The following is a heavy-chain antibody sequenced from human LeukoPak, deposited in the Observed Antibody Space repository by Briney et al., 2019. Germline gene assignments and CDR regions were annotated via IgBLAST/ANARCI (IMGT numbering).Heavy chain of an antibody. CDR1: GVSISSSNSY. J-gene: IGHJ3*02. D-gene: IGHD3-10*01. CDR2: IYYSGNT. CDR3: ARIQKRSFRKLWFGDTTSSDAFDI. Sequence: SETLSLTCTVSGVSISSSNSYWGWIRQPPGKGLEWIGSIYYSGNTYYNASLKSQVSISIDTSKNQFSLKLTSVTAADTAVYYCARIQKRSFRKLWFGDTTSSDAFDIWGQGTMVTVSS. V-gene: IGHV4-39*01.